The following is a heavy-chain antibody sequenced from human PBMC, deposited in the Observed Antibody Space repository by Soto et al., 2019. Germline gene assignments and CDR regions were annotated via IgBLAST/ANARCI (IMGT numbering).Heavy chain of an antibody. CDR3: ARGAHTYGYVFDY. CDR1: GYTFTSNA. J-gene: IGHJ4*02. D-gene: IGHD5-18*01. V-gene: IGHV1-3*01. Sequence: ASVKVSCKSSGYTFTSNAIHWVRQAPGQSLEWMGWVNAGNGYTKYLQNFQGRVTITSDTSASTAYMELNSLRSEDTAVYFCARGAHTYGYVFDYWGQGTLVTVSS. CDR2: VNAGNGYT.